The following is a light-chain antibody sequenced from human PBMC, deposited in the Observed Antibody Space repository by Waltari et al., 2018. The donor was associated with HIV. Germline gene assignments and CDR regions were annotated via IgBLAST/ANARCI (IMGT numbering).Light chain of an antibody. CDR3: LLSFSGVRV. V-gene: IGLV7-46*01. Sequence: QAVVTPEPSLSVSPGGTVTFPSSSFTVRVSIQHSVHWIQLKPGQAPRTLIYDTEKRHPWTAGRFSGSLVGGRAALTLSGALTDDEADYYCLLSFSGVRVFGGGTKLTV. CDR2: DTE. J-gene: IGLJ3*02. CDR1: TVRVSIQHS.